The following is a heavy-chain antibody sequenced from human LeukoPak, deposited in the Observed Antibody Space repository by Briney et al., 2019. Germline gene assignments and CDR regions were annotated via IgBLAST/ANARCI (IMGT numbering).Heavy chain of an antibody. Sequence: SETLSLTCAVYGGSFSGYYWSWIRQPPGKGLEWLGEINHSGSTNYNPSLKSRVTISVDTSKNQFSLKLSSVTAADTAVYYCASGGYSYGADAADAFDIWGQGTMVTVSS. CDR3: ASGGYSYGADAADAFDI. J-gene: IGHJ3*02. V-gene: IGHV4-34*01. CDR2: INHSGST. D-gene: IGHD5-18*01. CDR1: GGSFSGYY.